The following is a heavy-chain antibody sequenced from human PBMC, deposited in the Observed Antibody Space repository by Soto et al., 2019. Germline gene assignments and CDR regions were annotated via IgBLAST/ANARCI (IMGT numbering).Heavy chain of an antibody. D-gene: IGHD2-21*01. CDR1: GYTFTGYY. J-gene: IGHJ6*02. CDR3: ARDFLKVISYGMDV. V-gene: IGHV1-2*02. Sequence: VASVKVSCKTSGYTFTGYYVHWVRQAPGQGLEWMGWISPNSGDTKYAQKFQGRVTMARDTSISTAYVELSGLRSDDTAVYYCARDFLKVISYGMDVWGQGTTVTVSS. CDR2: ISPNSGDT.